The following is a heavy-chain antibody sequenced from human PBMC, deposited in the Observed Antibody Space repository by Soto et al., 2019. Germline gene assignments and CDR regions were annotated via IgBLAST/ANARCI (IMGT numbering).Heavy chain of an antibody. Sequence: PSETLSLTCTVSGGSISSYYWSWIRQPPGKGLEWIGYIYYSGSTHYNPSLKSRVSMSVDTSKNELSLKVNSVTAADTAVYHCARSVSSNWFFDYWGQGTLVTVSS. CDR1: GGSISSYY. CDR3: ARSVSSNWFFDY. V-gene: IGHV4-59*08. D-gene: IGHD6-13*01. J-gene: IGHJ4*02. CDR2: IYYSGST.